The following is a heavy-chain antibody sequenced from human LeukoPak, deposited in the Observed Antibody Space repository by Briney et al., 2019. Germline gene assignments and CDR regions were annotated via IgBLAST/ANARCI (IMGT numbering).Heavy chain of an antibody. CDR1: GFTFSSYG. CDR2: ISYDGSNK. Sequence: GGSLRLSCAASGFTFSSYGMHWVRQAPGKGLEWVAVISYDGSNKYYADSVKGRFTISRDNSKNTLYLQMNSLRAEDTAVYYCAKGYSPLYYYYGMDVWGQGTTVTVSS. J-gene: IGHJ6*02. D-gene: IGHD2-21*01. V-gene: IGHV3-30*18. CDR3: AKGYSPLYYYYGMDV.